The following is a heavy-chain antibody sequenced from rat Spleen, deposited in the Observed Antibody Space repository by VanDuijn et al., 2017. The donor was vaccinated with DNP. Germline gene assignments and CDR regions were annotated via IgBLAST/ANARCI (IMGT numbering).Heavy chain of an antibody. CDR3: ARWPGYNPPYAMDA. CDR2: INSAGST. J-gene: IGHJ4*01. D-gene: IGHD1-4*01. V-gene: IGHV3-3*01. CDR1: GYSITNTYR. Sequence: EVQLQESGPGLVKPSQSLSLTCSVTGYSITNTYRWNWIRKFPGDKLEWMGYINSAGSTNYNPSLKSRISITRDTSKNQFFLQVNSVTTEDTATYYCARWPGYNPPYAMDAWGQGTSVTVSS.